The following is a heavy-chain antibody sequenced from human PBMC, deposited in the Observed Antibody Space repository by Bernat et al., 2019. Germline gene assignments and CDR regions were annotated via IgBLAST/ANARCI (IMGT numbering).Heavy chain of an antibody. CDR3: NANSHGEPFVDY. CDR2: IKSNTDGGTT. CDR1: GFTFTNTW. D-gene: IGHD3-10*01. J-gene: IGHJ4*02. V-gene: IGHV3-15*01. Sequence: EVQLVESGGGLIKPGGSLRLSCAASGFTFTNTWMSWVRQAPGKGLEWVGRIKSNTDGGTTDYAAPVKGRFTISRDDSKNTLYLQMNGLKTEDTAVYYCNANSHGEPFVDYWGQGSLVTVSS.